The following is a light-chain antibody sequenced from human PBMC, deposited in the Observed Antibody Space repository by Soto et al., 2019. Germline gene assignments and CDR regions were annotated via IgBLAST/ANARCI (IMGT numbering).Light chain of an antibody. J-gene: IGLJ1*01. CDR2: EVS. Sequence: QTVVTQPASVSGSPGQSITISYTGTSSDVGNYKYVSWYQQHPGKAPKLMIYEVSNRPSGVSNRFSGSKSGNTASLTISGLQAEDETDYYCFSYTSSGTYVLGTGTKLTVL. CDR3: FSYTSSGTYV. CDR1: SSDVGNYKY. V-gene: IGLV2-14*01.